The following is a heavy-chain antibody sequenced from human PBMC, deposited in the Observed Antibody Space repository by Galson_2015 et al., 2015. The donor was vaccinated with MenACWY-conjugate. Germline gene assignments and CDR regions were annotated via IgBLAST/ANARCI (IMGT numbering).Heavy chain of an antibody. CDR1: RFTFRNYW. CDR2: IKKDGSEK. Sequence: SLRLSCAASRFTFRNYWMTWVRQAPGKGLEWVASIKKDGSEKYYVDSAKGRFTISRDNAKNSLYLEMNSLRVEDTAVYSCARGHYGMDVWGQGTTVTASS. V-gene: IGHV3-7*03. J-gene: IGHJ6*02. CDR3: ARGHYGMDV.